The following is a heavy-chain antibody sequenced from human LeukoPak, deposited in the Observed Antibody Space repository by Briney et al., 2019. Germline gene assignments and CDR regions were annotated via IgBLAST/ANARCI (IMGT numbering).Heavy chain of an antibody. CDR1: GFTFSSYA. J-gene: IGHJ4*02. CDR2: ISGSGGST. V-gene: IGHV3-23*01. CDR3: AKATYYDYVWGSYRSPIWDY. D-gene: IGHD3-16*02. Sequence: GGSLRLSCAASGFTFSSYAMSWVRQAPGKGLEWVSAISGSGGSTYYADSVKGRFTISRDNSKNTLYPQMNSLRAEDTAVYYCAKATYYDYVWGSYRSPIWDYWGQGPLVTVSS.